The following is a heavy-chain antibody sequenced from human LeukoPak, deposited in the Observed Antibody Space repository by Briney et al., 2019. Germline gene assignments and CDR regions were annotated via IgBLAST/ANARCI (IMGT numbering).Heavy chain of an antibody. Sequence: PGGSLRLSCAASGSTFSSYGMRWVRQAPGKGLEWVAVISYDGSNKYYADSVKGRFTISRDNSKNTLYLQMNSLRAEDTAVYYCARSVVPAAIYWYFDLWGRGTLVTVSS. J-gene: IGHJ2*01. CDR2: ISYDGSNK. V-gene: IGHV3-30*03. CDR1: GSTFSSYG. D-gene: IGHD2-2*01. CDR3: ARSVVPAAIYWYFDL.